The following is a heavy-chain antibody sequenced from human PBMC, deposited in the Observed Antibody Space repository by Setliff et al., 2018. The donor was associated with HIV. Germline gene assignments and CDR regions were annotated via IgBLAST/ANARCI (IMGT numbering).Heavy chain of an antibody. D-gene: IGHD3-22*01. Sequence: SETLSLTCAVYSGSFSGYRWTWIRQPPGRGLEWIGEINHRGSTTYNPSLRSRVTVSVDTSKNQFSLKLNSVTAADTAVYYCARGDYYDSTGYEGLDSWGRGTLVTVSS. J-gene: IGHJ4*02. CDR3: ARGDYYDSTGYEGLDS. V-gene: IGHV4-34*01. CDR2: INHRGST. CDR1: SGSFSGYR.